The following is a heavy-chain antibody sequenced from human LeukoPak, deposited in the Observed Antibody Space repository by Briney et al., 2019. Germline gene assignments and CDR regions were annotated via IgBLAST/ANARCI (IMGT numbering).Heavy chain of an antibody. CDR1: GFTFSSYG. CDR3: AKAASGFGYYYGMDV. Sequence: GGSPRLSCAASGFTFSSYGMHWVRQAPGKGLEWVAVISYDGSNKYYADSVKGRFTISRDNSKNTLYLQMDSLRAEDTAVYYCAKAASGFGYYYGMDVWGKGTTVTVSS. D-gene: IGHD3-3*01. V-gene: IGHV3-30*18. J-gene: IGHJ6*04. CDR2: ISYDGSNK.